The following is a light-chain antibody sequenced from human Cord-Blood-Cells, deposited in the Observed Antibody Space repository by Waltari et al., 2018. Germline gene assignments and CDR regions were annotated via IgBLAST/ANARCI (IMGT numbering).Light chain of an antibody. J-gene: IGKJ1*01. V-gene: IGKV2-29*02. CDR2: EVS. Sequence: DIVITQTPLSLSVTPGQPASISCKSSESLLHSDGKTYLYWYLQRPGQSPQLLIYEVSSRFSGVPDRFSGSGSGKDVTLESGRVEAEEVGVYYCRQGIHLPPTFGQGTKVENK. CDR3: RQGIHLPPT. CDR1: ESLLHSDGKTY.